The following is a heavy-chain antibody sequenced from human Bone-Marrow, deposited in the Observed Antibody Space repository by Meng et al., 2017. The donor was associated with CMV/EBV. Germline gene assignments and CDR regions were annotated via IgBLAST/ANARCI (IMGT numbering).Heavy chain of an antibody. Sequence: GESLKISCAASGFTFTRYALNWVRPAPGKGLEWVSSISDSGGSTYYADSVKGRFTISRDNSKSTLYLQMNSLRAEDKALYYCSKGPRPSEKVLLWFGGNFQTDYWGQGTLVTVSS. CDR3: SKGPRPSEKVLLWFGGNFQTDY. D-gene: IGHD3-10*01. J-gene: IGHJ4*02. V-gene: IGHV3-23*01. CDR1: GFTFTRYA. CDR2: ISDSGGST.